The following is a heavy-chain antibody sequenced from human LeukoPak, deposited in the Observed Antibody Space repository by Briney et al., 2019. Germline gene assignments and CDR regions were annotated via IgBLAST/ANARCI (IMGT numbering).Heavy chain of an antibody. CDR2: IHYSGTT. CDR1: GASIFTYY. D-gene: IGHD6-19*01. Sequence: PSETLSLTCTVSGASIFTYYWSWIRQPPGEGLEYNGDIHYSGTTNYSPSLKSRVTISVDTSKNQFSLKLRSVTAADTAIYYCARDVAVAGDGGFDIWGQGTMVTVSS. V-gene: IGHV4-59*01. J-gene: IGHJ3*02. CDR3: ARDVAVAGDGGFDI.